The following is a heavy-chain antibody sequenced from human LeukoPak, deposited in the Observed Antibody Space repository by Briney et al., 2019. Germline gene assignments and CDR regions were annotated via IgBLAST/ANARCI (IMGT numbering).Heavy chain of an antibody. CDR3: ARYTIDRSGWYNYYYGMDV. CDR1: GYSFTSYW. D-gene: IGHD6-19*01. J-gene: IGHJ6*02. CDR2: IYPGDSDT. Sequence: GESLKISFKGSGYSFTSYWIGWVRQMPGKGLEWMGIIYPGDSDTRYSPSFQGQVTISADKSISTAYLQWSSLKASDTAMYYCARYTIDRSGWYNYYYGMDVWGQGTTVTVSS. V-gene: IGHV5-51*01.